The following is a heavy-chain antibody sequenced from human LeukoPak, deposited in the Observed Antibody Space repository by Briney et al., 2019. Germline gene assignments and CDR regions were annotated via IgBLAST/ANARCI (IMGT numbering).Heavy chain of an antibody. CDR3: ARSYYGSGSSPQFDP. CDR2: IYWDDDK. Sequence: SGPTLVNPTQTLTLICSFSGFSLSSNGEAVGWIRKPPGKALEWLALIYWDDDKRYSPSLKSRLTITKDTSKNQVVLTMTNMDPVDTATYYCARSYYGSGSSPQFDPWGQGTLVTVSS. V-gene: IGHV2-5*02. CDR1: GFSLSSNGEA. J-gene: IGHJ5*02. D-gene: IGHD3-10*01.